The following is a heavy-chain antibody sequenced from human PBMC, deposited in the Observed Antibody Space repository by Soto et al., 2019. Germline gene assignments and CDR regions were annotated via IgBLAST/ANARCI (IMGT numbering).Heavy chain of an antibody. V-gene: IGHV3-30*01. Sequence: QVQLVESGGGVVQPGRSLRLSCAASGFTFRSYAMDWVRQAPGKGLEWVAVISYDGTNKYYADSVKGRFTISRDNFKNTLSLQMNSLRAEDTAVYYCARGDSNVWSDYWGQGTLVTVSS. CDR1: GFTFRSYA. J-gene: IGHJ4*02. D-gene: IGHD6-13*01. CDR3: ARGDSNVWSDY. CDR2: ISYDGTNK.